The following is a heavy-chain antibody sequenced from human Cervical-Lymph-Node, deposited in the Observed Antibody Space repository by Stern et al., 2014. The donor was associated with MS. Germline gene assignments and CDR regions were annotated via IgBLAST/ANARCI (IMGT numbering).Heavy chain of an antibody. J-gene: IGHJ4*02. V-gene: IGHV3-21*01. D-gene: IGHD3-3*01. CDR3: ATKRSIFGVSFDY. CDR1: GFPFSTYS. Sequence: EVQLVESGGGLVKPGGSLRLSCAASGFPFSTYSMTWVRQAPGKGLAWVSSITSNSDYRHYSDSVKGRFPISRDNAKDSLYLQMNRLRAEDTAVYYCATKRSIFGVSFDYWGQGTLVTVSS. CDR2: ITSNSDYR.